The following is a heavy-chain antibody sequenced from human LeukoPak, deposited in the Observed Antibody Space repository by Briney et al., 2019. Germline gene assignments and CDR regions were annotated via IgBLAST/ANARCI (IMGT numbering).Heavy chain of an antibody. CDR1: GYTFTGYY. D-gene: IGHD4-17*01. CDR3: ANLMTTVTAGPFDY. Sequence: ASVKVSCKASGYTFTGYYMHWVRQAPGQGLEWMGRINPNSGDTNFAQKFQGRVTMTRDTSLSTAYMELSRLRSDDTAVYYCANLMTTVTAGPFDYWGQETLVTVSS. CDR2: INPNSGDT. V-gene: IGHV1-2*06. J-gene: IGHJ4*02.